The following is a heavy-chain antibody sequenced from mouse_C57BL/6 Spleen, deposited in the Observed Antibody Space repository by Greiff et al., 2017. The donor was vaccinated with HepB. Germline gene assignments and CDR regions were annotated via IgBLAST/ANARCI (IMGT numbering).Heavy chain of an antibody. CDR3: ARRTTLVATDY. Sequence: EVKVEESGGGLVKPGGSLKLSCAASGSTFSDYGMHWVRQAPEKGLEWVAYISSGSSTIYYADTVKGRFTISRDNAKNTLFPQMTSLRSEDTAMYYCARRTTLVATDYWGKGTSVTVSS. D-gene: IGHD1-1*01. CDR1: GSTFSDYG. V-gene: IGHV5-17*01. J-gene: IGHJ4*01. CDR2: ISSGSSTI.